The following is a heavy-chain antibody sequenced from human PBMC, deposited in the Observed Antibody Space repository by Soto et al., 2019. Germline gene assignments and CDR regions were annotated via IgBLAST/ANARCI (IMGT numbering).Heavy chain of an antibody. CDR1: GFTFSSYG. J-gene: IGHJ3*02. CDR3: ANLAVAGTFAFDI. V-gene: IGHV3-30*18. D-gene: IGHD6-19*01. CDR2: ISYDGSNK. Sequence: GGSLRLSCAASGFTFSSYGMHWVRQAPGKGLEWVAVISYDGSNKYYADSVKGRFTISRDNSKNTLYLQMNSLRAEDTAVYYCANLAVAGTFAFDIWGQGTMVTVS.